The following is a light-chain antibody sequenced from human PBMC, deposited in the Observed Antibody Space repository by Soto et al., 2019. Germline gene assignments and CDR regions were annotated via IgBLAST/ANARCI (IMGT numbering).Light chain of an antibody. J-gene: IGLJ1*01. CDR2: LGD. CDR1: TSNIGTFY. Sequence: QSVLTQPASASATPGQTVTIPCSGSTSNIGTFYVYWYQHLPGTAPKLLIYLGDQRASGVSDRFSGSKSGTSASLAINGLRSDDEADYYCAAWDDNLNSYVFGSGTKLTVL. CDR3: AAWDDNLNSYV. V-gene: IGLV1-47*02.